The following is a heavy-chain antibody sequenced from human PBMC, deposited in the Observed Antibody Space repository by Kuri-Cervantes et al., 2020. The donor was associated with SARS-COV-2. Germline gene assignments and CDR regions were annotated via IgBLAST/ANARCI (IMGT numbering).Heavy chain of an antibody. CDR2: ISSNGGST. V-gene: IGHV3-64D*08. CDR1: GFSFSSYA. CDR3: VKDPKGFGVSFLVAAFDI. D-gene: IGHD3-3*02. Sequence: GESLKISCSASGFSFSSYAMHWVRQPPGKGLEYVSAISSNGGSTYYAGSVKGRFTISRDNSKSTLYLQMSSLGAEDTAVYYCVKDPKGFGVSFLVAAFDIWGQGTMVTVSS. J-gene: IGHJ3*02.